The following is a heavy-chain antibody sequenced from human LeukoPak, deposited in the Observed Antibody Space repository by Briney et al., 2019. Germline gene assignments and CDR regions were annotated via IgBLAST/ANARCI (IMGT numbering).Heavy chain of an antibody. CDR3: ATEATTGHFDY. V-gene: IGHV4-59*01. Sequence: PSETLSLTCTVSGGPISSYYWSWMRQPPGKALEWIGYISYSGSTNYNPSLKSRVTTSVDTSKNQFPLKLSSVTAADTAVYYCATEATTGHFDYRGQGTLVTVSS. CDR1: GGPISSYY. CDR2: ISYSGST. J-gene: IGHJ4*02. D-gene: IGHD1-1*01.